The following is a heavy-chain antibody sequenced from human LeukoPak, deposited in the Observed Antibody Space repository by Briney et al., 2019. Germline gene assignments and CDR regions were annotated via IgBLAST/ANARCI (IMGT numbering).Heavy chain of an antibody. V-gene: IGHV4-34*01. Sequence: SETLSLTCAVYGGSFSGYYWSWIRQPPGKGLEWIGEINHSGSTNYNPSLKSRVTISVDTSKNQFSLKLSSVTAADTAVYYCAQNGQSGFSFDPWGQGTLVTVSS. CDR2: INHSGST. D-gene: IGHD2-8*01. CDR1: GGSFSGYY. CDR3: AQNGQSGFSFDP. J-gene: IGHJ5*02.